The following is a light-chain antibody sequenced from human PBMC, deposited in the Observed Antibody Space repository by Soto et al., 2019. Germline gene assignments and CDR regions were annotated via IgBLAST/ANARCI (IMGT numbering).Light chain of an antibody. J-gene: IGKJ4*01. CDR1: QSDSSN. V-gene: IGKV3-11*01. CDR3: QHRTNWPLT. CDR2: DAS. Sequence: EIVLTQSPATLSLSPGERATLSCRASQSDSSNLGWYQQKPGQAPRLLIYDASNRATGIPARFSGSGSGTDFTLTISSLEPEDFAVYYCQHRTNWPLTFGGGTKVDIK.